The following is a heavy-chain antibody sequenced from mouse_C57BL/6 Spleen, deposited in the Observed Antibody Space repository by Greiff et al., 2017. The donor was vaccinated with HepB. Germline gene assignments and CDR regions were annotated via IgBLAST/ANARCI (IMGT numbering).Heavy chain of an antibody. D-gene: IGHD1-1*01. CDR1: GYTFTDYE. V-gene: IGHV1-15*01. CDR3: TRYNYGSGFAY. CDR2: IDPETGGT. Sequence: QVQLQQSGAELVRPGASVTLSCKASGYTFTDYEMHWVKQTPVHGLEWIGAIDPETGGTAYNQKFKGKTILTADKSSSTAYMELRSLTSEDSAVCYCTRYNYGSGFAYWGQVTLVTVSA. J-gene: IGHJ3*01.